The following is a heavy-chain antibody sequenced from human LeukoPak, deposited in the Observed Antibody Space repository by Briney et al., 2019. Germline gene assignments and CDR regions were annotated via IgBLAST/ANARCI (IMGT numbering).Heavy chain of an antibody. J-gene: IGHJ6*03. Sequence: GGSLRLSCAASGFTFSSYDMYWVRQAPGKGLEWVTFIRNDGNYKSYADSVKGRFTISRDNSKTTLYLQMNSLRAEDTAVCYCAKEDFSDYYFYYMDVWGKGTTVTISS. CDR2: IRNDGNYK. CDR1: GFTFSSYD. D-gene: IGHD2/OR15-2a*01. CDR3: AKEDFSDYYFYYMDV. V-gene: IGHV3-30*02.